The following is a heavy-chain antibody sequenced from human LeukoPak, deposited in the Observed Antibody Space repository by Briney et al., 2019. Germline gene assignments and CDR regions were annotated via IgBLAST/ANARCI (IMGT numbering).Heavy chain of an antibody. CDR2: MYYSGSA. V-gene: IGHV4-59*08. CDR3: ARSTFSSNWNL. CDR1: GGSITDYY. J-gene: IGHJ4*02. Sequence: PSETLPLTCTVSGGSITDYYWSWIRHSSGKGLEWIGYMYYSGSAYYSPSLKTRVTISVDTSKSQFSLKLTSVTAADTAVYYCARSTFSSNWNLWGQGTLVTVSS. D-gene: IGHD6-13*01.